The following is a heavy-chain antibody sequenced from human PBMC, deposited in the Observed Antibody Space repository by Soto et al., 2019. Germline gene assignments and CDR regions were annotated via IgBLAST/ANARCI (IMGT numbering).Heavy chain of an antibody. Sequence: SETLSLTCTVSGGSISSYYWSWIRQPPGKGLEWIGYIYYSGSTNYNPSLKSRVTISVDTSKNQFSLKLSSVTAADTAVYYCARSITMGRGGTPRPVVDFDDWGQGTLVTVSS. D-gene: IGHD3-10*01. CDR1: GGSISSYY. J-gene: IGHJ4*02. V-gene: IGHV4-59*08. CDR3: ARSITMGRGGTPRPVVDFDD. CDR2: IYYSGST.